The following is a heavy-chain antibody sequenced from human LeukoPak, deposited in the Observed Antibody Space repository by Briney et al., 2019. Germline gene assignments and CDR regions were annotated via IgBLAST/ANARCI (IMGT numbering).Heavy chain of an antibody. CDR2: IWYDGSNK. CDR3: ARGPQYSSSYDY. V-gene: IGHV3-33*01. CDR1: GFTFSSYG. D-gene: IGHD6-13*01. J-gene: IGHJ4*02. Sequence: GGSLRLSCGASGFTFSSYGMHWVRQAPGKGLEWVAVIWYDGSNKYYADSVKGRFTISRDNSKNTLYLQMNSLRAEDTAVYYCARGPQYSSSYDYWGQGTLVIVSS.